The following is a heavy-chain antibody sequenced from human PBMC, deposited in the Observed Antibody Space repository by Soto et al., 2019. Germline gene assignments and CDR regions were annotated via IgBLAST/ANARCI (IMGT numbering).Heavy chain of an antibody. CDR2: MNPNSGNT. CDR1: GYTFTSYD. V-gene: IGHV1-8*01. J-gene: IGHJ6*03. D-gene: IGHD3-3*01. CDR3: ARTTTYYDFWGGYYGGGYYYYYMDV. Sequence: ASVKVSCKASGYTFTSYDINWVRQATGQGLEWMGWMNPNSGNTGYAQKFQGRVTMTRNTSISTAYMELSSLRSEDTAVYYCARTTTYYDFWGGYYGGGYYYYYMDVWGKGTRVTVPS.